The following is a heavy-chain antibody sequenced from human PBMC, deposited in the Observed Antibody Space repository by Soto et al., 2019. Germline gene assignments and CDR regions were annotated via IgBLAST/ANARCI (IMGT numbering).Heavy chain of an antibody. CDR1: GYTFTKYA. CDR2: IDAGNGKT. V-gene: IGHV1-3*05. J-gene: IGHJ4*02. D-gene: IGHD1-26*01. CDR3: ARGIWYSGSYYCDH. Sequence: QVQLVQSGAEEKKPGASVKVSCKASGYTFTKYAMHWVRQAPGQRLEWMGWIDAGNGKTKYSQKLQGRVTIARDTSASTAYMELNSLRSEDTAVYYCARGIWYSGSYYCDHWGQGTLVTVSS.